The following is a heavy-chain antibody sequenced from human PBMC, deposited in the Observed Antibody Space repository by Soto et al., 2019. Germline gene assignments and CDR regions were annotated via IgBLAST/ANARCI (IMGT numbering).Heavy chain of an antibody. V-gene: IGHV4-4*02. CDR2: IYHSGST. Sequence: SETLSLTCAVSGGPISSSNWWSWVRQPPGKGLEWIGDIYHSGSTSYNPSLKSRVTISVDKSKNQFSLKLNSVTAADTAVYYCAKDVRWGYYWGQGTLVTVSS. CDR3: AKDVRWGYY. J-gene: IGHJ4*02. D-gene: IGHD2-21*01. CDR1: GGPISSSNW.